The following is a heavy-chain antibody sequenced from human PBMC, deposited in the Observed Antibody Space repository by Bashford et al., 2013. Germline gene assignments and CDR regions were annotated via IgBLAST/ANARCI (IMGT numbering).Heavy chain of an antibody. V-gene: IGHV4-30-4*01. Sequence: SETLSLTLHCLWWAPSAVVITTGVGSASPQGRAWSGLGYIYNSGSTYYNPSLKSRVTISVDASKNQFSLKLSSVTAADTAVYYCARRAYFAVWFDPWGQGTLVTVSS. CDR1: WAPSAVVITT. CDR3: ARRAYFAVWFDP. CDR2: IYNSGST. J-gene: IGHJ5*02. D-gene: IGHD2-21*01.